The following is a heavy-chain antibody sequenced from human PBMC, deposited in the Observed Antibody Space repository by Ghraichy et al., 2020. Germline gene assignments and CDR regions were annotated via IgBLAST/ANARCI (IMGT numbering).Heavy chain of an antibody. J-gene: IGHJ6*03. CDR1: GFTFTAYG. CDR3: SRDGSMSYSGRYWGDSRYYYMDV. V-gene: IGHV3-21*01. D-gene: IGHD1-26*01. CDR2: ISSSSTYI. Sequence: SCAASGFTFTAYGMTWVRQTPGKGLEWVSSISSSSTYIYDGDSVRGRFTISRDNANNSLYLQMSSLRAEDTAVYFCSRDGSMSYSGRYWGDSRYYYMDVWRNGATVTVSS.